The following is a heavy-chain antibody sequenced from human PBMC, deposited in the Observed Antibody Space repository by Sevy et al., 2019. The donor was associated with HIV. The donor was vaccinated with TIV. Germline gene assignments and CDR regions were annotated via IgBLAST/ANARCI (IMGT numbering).Heavy chain of an antibody. V-gene: IGHV1-18*01. CDR3: ARDRVLGLAAGDDGFDI. Sequence: ASVKVSCRASGYTFKNYGICWVRQAPGQGLEWLVWISAFNGHTNYAQKLQDRLTMTTDTSTSTAYMELRSLRSDDTALYYTARDRVLGLAAGDDGFDIWGQGTMVTVSS. D-gene: IGHD6-13*01. CDR1: GYTFKNYG. J-gene: IGHJ3*02. CDR2: ISAFNGHT.